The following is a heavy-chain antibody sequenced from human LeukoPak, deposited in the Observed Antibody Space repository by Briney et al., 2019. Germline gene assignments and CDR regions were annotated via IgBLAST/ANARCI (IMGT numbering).Heavy chain of an antibody. Sequence: SETLSLTCTVSGGSIISSSYYWGWIRQPPGKGLEGIGSIYYSGSTYYNPSLKSRVTISVETTKNKYSLKLSSVTAADTAVYYCARDNDYDSSGYYSPFDYWGQGTLVTVSS. J-gene: IGHJ4*02. CDR2: IYYSGST. D-gene: IGHD3-22*01. CDR1: GGSIISSSYY. V-gene: IGHV4-39*07. CDR3: ARDNDYDSSGYYSPFDY.